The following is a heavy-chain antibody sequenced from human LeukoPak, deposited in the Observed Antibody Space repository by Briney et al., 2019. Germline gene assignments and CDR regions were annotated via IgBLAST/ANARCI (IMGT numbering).Heavy chain of an antibody. V-gene: IGHV4-59*01. J-gene: IGHJ4*02. CDR3: ARGRLGGAY. CDR2: IYYSGST. Sequence: SETLSLTCTVSGGSISSYYWSWIRQPPGKGLEWIGYIYYSGSTNYNPSLKSRVTISVDTSKNQFSLNLTSVTAADTALYYCARGRLGGAYWGQGTLVTVSS. CDR1: GGSISSYY. D-gene: IGHD3-10*01.